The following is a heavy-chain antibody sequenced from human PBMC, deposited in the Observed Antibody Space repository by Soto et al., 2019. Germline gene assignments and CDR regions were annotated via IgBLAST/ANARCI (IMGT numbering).Heavy chain of an antibody. CDR2: ISAFNANR. J-gene: IGHJ4*02. Sequence: GASVKVSCKASGYSFISYGITWVRQAPGQGLEWMGWISAFNANRAYAQKFQGRLTLTTDTSTSTAYMELTTLKSDDTAVYYCAKSPIAATGTLEYWGQGTLVTVTS. CDR3: AKSPIAATGTLEY. D-gene: IGHD6-13*01. CDR1: GYSFISYG. V-gene: IGHV1-18*01.